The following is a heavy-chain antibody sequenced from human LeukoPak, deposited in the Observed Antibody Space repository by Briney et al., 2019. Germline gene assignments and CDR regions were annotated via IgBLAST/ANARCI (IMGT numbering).Heavy chain of an antibody. CDR2: ISSSGSTI. V-gene: IGHV3-11*01. Sequence: GGSLRLSCAASGFTFSDYYMSWVRQAPGKGLEWVSYISSSGSTIYYADSGKGRFTISRDNAKNSLYLQMNSLRAEDTAVYYCARENDFWNYGMDVWGQGTTVTVSS. D-gene: IGHD3-3*01. J-gene: IGHJ6*02. CDR1: GFTFSDYY. CDR3: ARENDFWNYGMDV.